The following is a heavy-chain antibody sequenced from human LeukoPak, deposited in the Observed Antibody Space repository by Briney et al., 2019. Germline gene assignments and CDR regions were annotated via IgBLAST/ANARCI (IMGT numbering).Heavy chain of an antibody. Sequence: SETLSLTCAVYGGSFSGYYWSWIRQPPGKGLEWIGEINHSGSTNYNPSLKSRVTISVDTSKNQFSLKLSSVTAADTAVYYCARQAYGSGGYPPYYYYYMDVWGKGTTVTVSS. CDR2: INHSGST. J-gene: IGHJ6*03. CDR3: ARQAYGSGGYPPYYYYYMDV. CDR1: GGSFSGYY. D-gene: IGHD3-10*01. V-gene: IGHV4-34*01.